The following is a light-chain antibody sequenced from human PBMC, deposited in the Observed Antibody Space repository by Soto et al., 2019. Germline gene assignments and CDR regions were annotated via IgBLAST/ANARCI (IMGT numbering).Light chain of an antibody. J-gene: IGLJ1*01. CDR3: CTDAGTYKV. Sequence: QSALTQPRSVSGSPGQSVTISCTGTSSDIGAYNYVSWYQQHPDKAPKLMIYHVSKRPSGVPDRSSGSKSGNAASLTISGLQAEDEADYYCCTDAGTYKVFGTGTKVTV. V-gene: IGLV2-11*01. CDR1: SSDIGAYNY. CDR2: HVS.